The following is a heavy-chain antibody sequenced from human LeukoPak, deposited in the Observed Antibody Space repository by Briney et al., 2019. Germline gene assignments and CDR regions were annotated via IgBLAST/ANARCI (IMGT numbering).Heavy chain of an antibody. V-gene: IGHV1-18*01. Sequence: ASVKVSCKASGYTFTSYGISWVRQAPGQGLEWMGWISAYNGNTNYAQKLQGRVTMTTDTSTSTAYMELRSLRSDDTAVYYCARDHGFPIDYYYYGMDVWGQGTTVTVSS. CDR2: ISAYNGNT. J-gene: IGHJ6*02. CDR3: ARDHGFPIDYYYYGMDV. CDR1: GYTFTSYG. D-gene: IGHD3-10*01.